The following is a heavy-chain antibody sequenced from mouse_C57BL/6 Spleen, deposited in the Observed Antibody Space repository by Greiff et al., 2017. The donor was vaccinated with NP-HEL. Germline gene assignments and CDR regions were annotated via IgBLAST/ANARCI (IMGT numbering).Heavy chain of an antibody. CDR1: GFTFSDYG. Sequence: EVQLVESGGGLVKPGGSLKLSCAASGFTFSDYGMHWVRQAPEKGLEWVAYISSGSSTIYYADTVKGRFTISRDNAKNTLFLQMTSLRSEDTAMYYCASLLITTVVAMDYWGQGTSVTVSS. J-gene: IGHJ4*01. V-gene: IGHV5-17*01. D-gene: IGHD1-1*01. CDR3: ASLLITTVVAMDY. CDR2: ISSGSSTI.